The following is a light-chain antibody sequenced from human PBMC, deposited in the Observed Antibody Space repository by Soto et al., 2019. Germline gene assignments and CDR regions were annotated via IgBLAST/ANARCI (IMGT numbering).Light chain of an antibody. CDR2: AAS. Sequence: LMSLSLSSLSAFVGDRVTITCRASQDIGNFLAWYQQKPGKVPKLLIYAASTLQSGVPSRFIGSGSGTDFTLTISSLQPEDVATYYCQQCKVAPFTFGGGT. J-gene: IGKJ4*01. V-gene: IGKV1-27*01. CDR1: QDIGNF. CDR3: QQCKVAPFT.